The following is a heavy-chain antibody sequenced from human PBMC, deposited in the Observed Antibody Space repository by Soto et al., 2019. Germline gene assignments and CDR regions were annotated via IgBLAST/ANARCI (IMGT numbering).Heavy chain of an antibody. CDR2: ISAYNGNT. D-gene: IGHD3-10*01. CDR1: GYTFTSYG. CDR3: AREHPAERLALGDDAFDI. J-gene: IGHJ3*02. Sequence: ASVKVSCKASGYTFTSYGISWVRQAPGQGLEWMGWISAYNGNTNYAQKLQGRVTMTTDTSTSTAYMELRSLRSDDTAVYYCAREHPAERLALGDDAFDIWGQGTMVTVSS. V-gene: IGHV1-18*01.